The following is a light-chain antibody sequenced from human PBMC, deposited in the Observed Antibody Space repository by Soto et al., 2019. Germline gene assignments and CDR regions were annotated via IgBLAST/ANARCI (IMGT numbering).Light chain of an antibody. J-gene: IGLJ2*01. Sequence: QSVLTQSPSASGTPGQRVTIACSGSSSNIGSNTVNWYQQLPGTAPKVLIYSNNQRPSGVPDRFSGSKSATSASLAISGLQSDDEAEYYCAAWDDSLNGVVFGGGTKLTVL. CDR2: SNN. CDR1: SSNIGSNT. CDR3: AAWDDSLNGVV. V-gene: IGLV1-44*01.